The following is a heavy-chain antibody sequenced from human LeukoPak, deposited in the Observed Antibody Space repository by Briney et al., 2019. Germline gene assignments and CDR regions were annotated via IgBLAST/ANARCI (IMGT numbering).Heavy chain of an antibody. CDR1: GGSFSGYY. CDR3: ARGRAYYDFWSGYYKLYAFDI. D-gene: IGHD3-3*01. J-gene: IGHJ3*02. V-gene: IGHV4-34*01. Sequence: SETLSLTSAVYGGSFSGYYWSWIRQPPGKGLEWIGEINHSGSTNYNPSLKSRVTISVDTSKNQFSLKLSSVTAADTAVYYCARGRAYYDFWSGYYKLYAFDIWGQGTMVTVSS. CDR2: INHSGST.